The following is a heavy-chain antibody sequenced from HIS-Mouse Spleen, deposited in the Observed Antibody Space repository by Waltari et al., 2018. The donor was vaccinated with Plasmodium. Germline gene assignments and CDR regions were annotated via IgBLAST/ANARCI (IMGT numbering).Heavy chain of an antibody. V-gene: IGHV1-18*01. J-gene: IGHJ4*02. CDR3: ARSLGDDY. Sequence: SAYNGNTNYAQKLQGRVTMTTDTSTSTAYMELRSLRSDDTAVYYCARSLGDDYWGQGTLVTVSS. CDR2: SAYNGNT. D-gene: IGHD3-16*01.